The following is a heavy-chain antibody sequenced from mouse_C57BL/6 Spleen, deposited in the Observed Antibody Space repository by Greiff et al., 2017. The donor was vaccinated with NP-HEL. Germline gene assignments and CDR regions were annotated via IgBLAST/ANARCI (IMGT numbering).Heavy chain of an antibody. CDR2: IYPGNGDT. CDR3: ARGDYGSSSYYFDY. D-gene: IGHD1-1*01. J-gene: IGHJ2*01. Sequence: QVQLKQSGAELVRPGASVKMSCKASGYTFTSYNMHWVKQTPRQGLEWIGAIYPGNGDTSYNQKFKGKATLTVDKSSSTAYMQLSSLTSEDSAVYFCARGDYGSSSYYFDYWGQGTTLTVSS. V-gene: IGHV1-12*01. CDR1: GYTFTSYN.